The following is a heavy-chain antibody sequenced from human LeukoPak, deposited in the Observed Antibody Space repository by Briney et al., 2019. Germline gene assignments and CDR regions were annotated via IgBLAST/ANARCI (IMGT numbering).Heavy chain of an antibody. V-gene: IGHV3-9*01. CDR2: ISWNSGSI. CDR1: EFSFHDYG. Sequence: LRLSWTASEFSFHDYGMHWVRKAPGKGLEWVSGISWNSGSIGYADSVKGRFTISRDNAKNSLYLQMNSLRAEDTALYYCAKALATVTTAFDYWGQGTLVIVSS. J-gene: IGHJ4*02. D-gene: IGHD4-17*01. CDR3: AKALATVTTAFDY.